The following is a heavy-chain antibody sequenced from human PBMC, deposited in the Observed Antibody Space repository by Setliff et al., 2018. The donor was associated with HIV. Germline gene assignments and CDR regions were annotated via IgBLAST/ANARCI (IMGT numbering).Heavy chain of an antibody. CDR2: MNPNSGNT. J-gene: IGHJ6*03. V-gene: IGHV1-8*02. Sequence: ASVKVSCKASGYTFTSYDINWVRQATGQGLEWMGWMNPNSGNTGYAQEFQGRVTMTRDASISTAYMELNTLKFEGTAVYYCARARRDSYDRGRRNHYYIDVWGKGTTVTVSS. CDR1: GYTFTSYD. D-gene: IGHD3-22*01. CDR3: ARARRDSYDRGRRNHYYIDV.